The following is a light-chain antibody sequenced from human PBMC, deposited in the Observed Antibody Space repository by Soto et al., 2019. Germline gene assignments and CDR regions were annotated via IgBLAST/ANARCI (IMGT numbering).Light chain of an antibody. CDR3: SSYTTSSTRV. CDR2: EVR. CDR1: SSGVGAYDF. Sequence: LTQPASVSGSPGQSITISRTGTSSGVGAYDFVSWYQQHPDKAPKLMIYEVRNRPSGVSNRFSGSKSVNTATLTISGLQAEDEADYYCSSYTTSSTRVFGTGTKVTAL. J-gene: IGLJ1*01. V-gene: IGLV2-14*03.